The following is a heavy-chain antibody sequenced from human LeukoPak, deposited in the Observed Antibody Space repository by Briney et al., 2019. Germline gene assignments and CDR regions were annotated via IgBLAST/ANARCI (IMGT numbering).Heavy chain of an antibody. J-gene: IGHJ4*02. CDR2: ITTSGSTM. V-gene: IGHV3-48*03. CDR1: GFTLSTYE. Sequence: GGSLRLSCAASGFTLSTYEMNWVRQAPGKGLDWVSYITTSGSTMSYADSVKGRFTISRDNAKNSLYLQMNGLRAEDTAVYYCARRDVYDTTGYRFDDWGQGTLVTVSS. CDR3: ARRDVYDTTGYRFDD. D-gene: IGHD3-22*01.